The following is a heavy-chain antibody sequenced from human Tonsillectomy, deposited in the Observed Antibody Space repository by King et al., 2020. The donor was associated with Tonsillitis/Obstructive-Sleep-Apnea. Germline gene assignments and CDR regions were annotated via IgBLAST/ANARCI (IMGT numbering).Heavy chain of an antibody. V-gene: IGHV3-23*04. CDR2: ISVSAGSI. CDR1: GFTFTDYA. J-gene: IGHJ6*03. CDR3: AKDLGMLDHYYYYYYMDV. Sequence: VQLVESGGGLVQPGGSLTLSCTASGFTFTDYAMNWVRQAPGKGLEWISPISVSAGSIYYADSVKGRFTISRDNSKNSLYLQMNSLSPDDTAIYYCAKDLGMLDHYYYYYYMDVWGKGTTVTVSS. D-gene: IGHD2-8*01.